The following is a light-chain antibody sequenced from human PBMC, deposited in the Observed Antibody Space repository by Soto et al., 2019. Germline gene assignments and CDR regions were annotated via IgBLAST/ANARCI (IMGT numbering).Light chain of an antibody. V-gene: IGKV3-11*01. J-gene: IGKJ3*01. CDR2: DAS. Sequence: EIVLPQSPAPLSLSPGERATLSCRASQSFNSPLAWYQQKSGQAPRLLIYDASNRATGIPARFSVSGSVTDFTLTISSLEPEDVAVYYCQDCHNWTLNFGPGTKVDIK. CDR3: QDCHNWTLN. CDR1: QSFNSP.